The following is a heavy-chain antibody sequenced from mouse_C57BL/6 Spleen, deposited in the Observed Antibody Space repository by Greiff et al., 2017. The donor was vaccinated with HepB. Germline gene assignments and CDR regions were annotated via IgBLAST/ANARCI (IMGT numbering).Heavy chain of an antibody. V-gene: IGHV1-81*01. CDR3: ARRDYYYSNYDY. CDR1: GYTFTSYG. D-gene: IGHD2-5*01. Sequence: VQLQESGAELARPGASVKLSCKASGYTFTSYGISWVKQRTGQGLEWIGEIYPRSGNTYYNEKFKGKATLTADKSSSTAYMELRSLTSEDSAVYFCARRDYYYSNYDYWGQGTTLTVSS. J-gene: IGHJ2*01. CDR2: IYPRSGNT.